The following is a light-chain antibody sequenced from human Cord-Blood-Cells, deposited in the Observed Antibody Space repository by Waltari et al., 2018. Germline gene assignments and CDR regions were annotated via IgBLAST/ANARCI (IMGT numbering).Light chain of an antibody. J-gene: IGLJ3*02. Sequence: NFMLTQPHSVSESPGKTVTISCTRSSGNIASNDVQWYQQRSGSSPATVIYEDNQRPSGVPDRFSGSIDSSSNSASLTISGLKTEDEADYYCQSYDSSNHWVFGGGTKLTVL. CDR2: EDN. CDR1: SGNIASND. V-gene: IGLV6-57*01. CDR3: QSYDSSNHWV.